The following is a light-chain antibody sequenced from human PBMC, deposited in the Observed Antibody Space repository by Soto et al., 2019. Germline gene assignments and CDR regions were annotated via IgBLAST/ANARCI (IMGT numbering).Light chain of an antibody. CDR2: AAS. Sequence: DIQLTQSPSFLSASVGDRVTITCRTSQAISSYFAWYQQKPGKAPKLLIYAASTLESGVPSRFSGSGSGTDFTLTISSLQPEDFATYFCQQYNTYPLTFGQGTKVDI. CDR1: QAISSY. J-gene: IGKJ1*01. CDR3: QQYNTYPLT. V-gene: IGKV1-9*01.